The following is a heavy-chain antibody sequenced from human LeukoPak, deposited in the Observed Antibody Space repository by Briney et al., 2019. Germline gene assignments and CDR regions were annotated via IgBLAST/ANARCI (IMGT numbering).Heavy chain of an antibody. CDR1: GFTFSSYW. D-gene: IGHD1-26*01. CDR3: ARAAGPGGRDAFDI. Sequence: GGSLRLSCAASGFTFSSYWMHWVRQAPGKGLVWVSRINSDGSSTSYADSVEGRFTISRDNAKNTLYLQMNSLRAEDTAVYYCARAAGPGGRDAFDIWGQGTMVTVSS. J-gene: IGHJ3*02. V-gene: IGHV3-74*01. CDR2: INSDGSST.